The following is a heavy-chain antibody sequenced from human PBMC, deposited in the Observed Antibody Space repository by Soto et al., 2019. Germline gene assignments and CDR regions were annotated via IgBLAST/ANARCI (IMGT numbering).Heavy chain of an antibody. J-gene: IGHJ4*02. CDR2: IKRNIDGGTT. D-gene: IGHD2-8*01. Sequence: PGGSLRLSCAASGFTFSNAWMSWVRQAPGGGLEWVGRIKRNIDGGTTDYAAPVKGRFAISRDDSNSILYLEMNSLRSEDTAVYYCATVDAMVFNWGKGLLVTVSS. V-gene: IGHV3-15*01. CDR3: ATVDAMVFN. CDR1: GFTFSNAW.